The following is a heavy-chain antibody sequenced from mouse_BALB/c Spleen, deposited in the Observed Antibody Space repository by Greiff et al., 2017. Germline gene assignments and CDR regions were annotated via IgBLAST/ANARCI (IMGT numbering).Heavy chain of an antibody. V-gene: IGHV7-3*02. J-gene: IGHJ4*01. D-gene: IGHD2-13*01. CDR3: ARVIHCAREY. Sequence: EVQLVESGGGLVQPGGSLRLSCATSGFTFTDYYMSWVRQPPGKALEWLGFIRNKANGYTTEYSASVKGRFTISRDNSQSILYLQMNTLRAEDSATYLCARVIHCAREYWGRGTGDPVA. CDR2: IRNKANGYTT. CDR1: GFTFTDYY.